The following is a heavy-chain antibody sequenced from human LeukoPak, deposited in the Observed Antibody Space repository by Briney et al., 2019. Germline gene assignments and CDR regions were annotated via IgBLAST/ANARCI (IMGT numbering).Heavy chain of an antibody. CDR1: GFTFSSNY. V-gene: IGHV3-66*01. CDR3: AKSARWELLNYFDY. J-gene: IGHJ4*02. CDR2: IYSGGST. Sequence: PGGSLRLSCAASGFTFSSNYMSWVRQAPGKGLEWVSVIYSGGSTYYADSVEGRFTISRDNSKNTLYLQMNSLRAEDTAVYYCAKSARWELLNYFDYWGQGTLVTVSS. D-gene: IGHD1-26*01.